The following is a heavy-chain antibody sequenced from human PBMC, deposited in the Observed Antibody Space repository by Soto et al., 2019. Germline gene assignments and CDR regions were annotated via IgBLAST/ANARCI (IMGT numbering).Heavy chain of an antibody. D-gene: IGHD3-10*01. CDR3: ARDLVASGFDY. V-gene: IGHV1-46*01. Sequence: ASVKVSCKASGYTFTSYYMHWVRQAPGQGLEWMGIINPSGGSTSYAQKFQGRVTMNRDTSTSTVYMELSSLRSEDAAVYYWARDLVASGFDYWGQGTLVTVSS. CDR2: INPSGGST. J-gene: IGHJ4*02. CDR1: GYTFTSYY.